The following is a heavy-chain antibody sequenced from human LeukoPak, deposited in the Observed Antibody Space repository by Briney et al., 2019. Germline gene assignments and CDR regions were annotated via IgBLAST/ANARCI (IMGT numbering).Heavy chain of an antibody. D-gene: IGHD1-14*01. J-gene: IGHJ6*02. V-gene: IGHV4-39*01. Sequence: SETLSLTCTVSGGSISSSSYYWGWIRQPPGKGLEWIGSIYYSGSTYYNPSLKSRVTISVDTSKNQFSLKLSSVTAADTAVYYCASIPEPSDAPYYYYGMDVWGQGTTVTVSS. CDR2: IYYSGST. CDR1: GGSISSSSYY. CDR3: ASIPEPSDAPYYYYGMDV.